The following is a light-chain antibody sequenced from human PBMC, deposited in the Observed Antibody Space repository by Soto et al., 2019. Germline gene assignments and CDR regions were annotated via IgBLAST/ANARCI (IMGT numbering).Light chain of an antibody. J-gene: IGKJ1*01. V-gene: IGKV3-11*01. CDR3: QQYNSYS. CDR1: QSVRKY. Sequence: EVVLTQSPATLSLSPGERVTLSCRASQSVRKYLGWYQQKPGQAPRLLIYDASSRATGIPDRFSGSGSGTDFTLTISRLEPDDFATYYCQQYNSYSFGQGTKVDIK. CDR2: DAS.